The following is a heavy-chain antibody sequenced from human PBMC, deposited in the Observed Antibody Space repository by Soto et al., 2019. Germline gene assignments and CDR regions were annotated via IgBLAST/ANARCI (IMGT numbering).Heavy chain of an antibody. Sequence: GGSLRLSCAASGFTFSRYSMNWARQSPGKGLEWVSSISSSSRYIYYADSVKGRFTISRDNAKNSLYLQMSSLRADDTAVYYCARDIPTRQCSSTSCPLAFDICGQGTMVTVS. CDR3: ARDIPTRQCSSTSCPLAFDI. V-gene: IGHV3-21*01. CDR1: GFTFSRYS. D-gene: IGHD2-2*01. CDR2: ISSSSRYI. J-gene: IGHJ3*02.